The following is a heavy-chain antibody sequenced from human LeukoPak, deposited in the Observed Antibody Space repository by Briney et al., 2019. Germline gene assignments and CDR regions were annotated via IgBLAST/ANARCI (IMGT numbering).Heavy chain of an antibody. CDR1: GYNFITIA. CDR3: ARGGPWVVATINDYYLDV. D-gene: IGHD5-24*01. CDR2: SSAYNGDG. Sequence: ASVKVSCQASGYNFITIATSWVRQAPGQGLEWMGWSSAYNGDGNFVQTFQGRVTMTTDTSTNTAYMELRSLRYDDTAVYYCARGGPWVVATINDYYLDVWGKGTTVTVSS. J-gene: IGHJ6*03. V-gene: IGHV1-18*01.